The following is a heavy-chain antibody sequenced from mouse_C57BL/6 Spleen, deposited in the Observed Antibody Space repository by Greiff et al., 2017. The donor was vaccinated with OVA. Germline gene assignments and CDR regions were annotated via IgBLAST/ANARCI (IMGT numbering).Heavy chain of an antibody. Sequence: EVHLVESGGGLVKPGGSLKLSCAASGFTFSSYAMSWVRQTPEKRLEWVATISDGGSYTYYPDNVKGRFTISRDNAKNNLYLQMSHLKSEDTAMYYCAREGGNYPFAYWGQGTLVTVSA. CDR1: GFTFSSYA. CDR3: AREGGNYPFAY. CDR2: ISDGGSYT. V-gene: IGHV5-4*01. J-gene: IGHJ3*01. D-gene: IGHD2-1*01.